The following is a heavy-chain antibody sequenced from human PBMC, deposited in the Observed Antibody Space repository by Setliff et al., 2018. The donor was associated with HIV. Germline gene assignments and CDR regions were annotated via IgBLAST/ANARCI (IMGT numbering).Heavy chain of an antibody. D-gene: IGHD3-10*01. CDR3: ARVVYYFGSDRPYYYGMDV. CDR2: INHSGST. Sequence: SETLSLTCAVYGGSFSGYYWSWIRQPPGKGLEWIGEINHSGSTNYNPSLKSRVTISVDTSKNQFSLNLSSVTAADTAVYYCARVVYYFGSDRPYYYGMDVWGQGTTVTVSS. V-gene: IGHV4-34*01. CDR1: GGSFSGYY. J-gene: IGHJ6*02.